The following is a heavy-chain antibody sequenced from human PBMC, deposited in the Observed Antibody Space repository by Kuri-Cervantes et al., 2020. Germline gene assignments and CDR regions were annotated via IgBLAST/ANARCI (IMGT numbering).Heavy chain of an antibody. D-gene: IGHD6-6*01. CDR3: ARGLAARRYFDY. CDR2: ISAYNGNT. CDR1: GYTFTNYG. Sequence: ASVKVSCKASGYTFTNYGISWVRQAPGQGLEWMGWISAYNGNTNYAQKLQGRVTMTTDTSTSTVYMELSSLRSEDTAVYYCARGLAARRYFDYWGQGTLVTVSS. J-gene: IGHJ4*02. V-gene: IGHV1-18*01.